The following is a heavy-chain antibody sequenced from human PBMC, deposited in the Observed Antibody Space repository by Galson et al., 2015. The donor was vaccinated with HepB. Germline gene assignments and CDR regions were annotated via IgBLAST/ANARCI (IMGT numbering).Heavy chain of an antibody. V-gene: IGHV4-39*01. CDR1: GGSISSSSYY. J-gene: IGHJ6*02. CDR2: IYYSGST. D-gene: IGHD4-23*01. Sequence: ETLSLTCTVSGGSISSSSYYWGWIRQPPGKGLEWIGSIYYSGSTYYNPSLKSRVTISVDTSKNQFSLKLSSVTAADTAVYYCARHVGLLPGMDVWGQGTTVTVSS. CDR3: ARHVGLLPGMDV.